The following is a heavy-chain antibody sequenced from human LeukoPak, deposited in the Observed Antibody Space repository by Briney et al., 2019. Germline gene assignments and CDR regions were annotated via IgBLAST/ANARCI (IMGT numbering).Heavy chain of an antibody. V-gene: IGHV3-33*01. J-gene: IGHJ6*04. CDR1: GFTFSSYG. Sequence: GRSLRLSCAASGFTFSSYGMHWVRQAPGKGLEWVAVIWDDGSNKYYADSVKGRFTISRDNSKNTLYLKMNSLRAEDTAVYYCARTPLGYCSSTSCYGAYGMDVWGKGTTVTVSS. D-gene: IGHD2-2*01. CDR2: IWDDGSNK. CDR3: ARTPLGYCSSTSCYGAYGMDV.